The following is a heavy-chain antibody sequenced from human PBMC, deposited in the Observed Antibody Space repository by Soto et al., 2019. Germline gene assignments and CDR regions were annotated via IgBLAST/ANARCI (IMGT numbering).Heavy chain of an antibody. J-gene: IGHJ3*02. CDR3: ARLKVNTIFI. CDR2: IYYSGST. CDR1: GGSISSSSYY. Sequence: SETLSLTCTVSGGSISSSSYYWGWIRQPPGKGLEGIGSIYYSGSTYYNPSLKSRVTISVDTSKNQFSLKLSSVTAADTAVYYCARLKVNTIFIWGQGTMVTVSS. D-gene: IGHD3-3*01. V-gene: IGHV4-39*01.